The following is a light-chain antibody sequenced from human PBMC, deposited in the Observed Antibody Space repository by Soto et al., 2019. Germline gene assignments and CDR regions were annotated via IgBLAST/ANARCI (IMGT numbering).Light chain of an antibody. CDR2: DAS. CDR1: QSISSW. V-gene: IGKV1-5*01. Sequence: DIPMTQSPSTLSASVGDRVTITCRASQSISSWLAWYQQKPGKAPKLLIYDASSLESGVPPRFSGSGSGTEFTLTISSLQPDDFATYYCLQYNSYSGTFGQGTKVEIK. CDR3: LQYNSYSGT. J-gene: IGKJ1*01.